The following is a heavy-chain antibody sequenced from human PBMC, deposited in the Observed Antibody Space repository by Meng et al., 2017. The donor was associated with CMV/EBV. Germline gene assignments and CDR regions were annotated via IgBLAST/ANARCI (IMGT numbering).Heavy chain of an antibody. CDR3: AREGEITIIGYPTFTFDY. V-gene: IGHV3-30-3*01. J-gene: IGHJ4*02. D-gene: IGHD3-22*01. CDR1: TFRYYA. Sequence: TFRYYAIHWVRQAPGRGLEWVAVVSYDGGITYYTDSVQGRFTISRDNSKNTMYLQMNSLRPEDTAVYYCAREGEITIIGYPTFTFDYWGLGTLVTVSS. CDR2: VSYDGGIT.